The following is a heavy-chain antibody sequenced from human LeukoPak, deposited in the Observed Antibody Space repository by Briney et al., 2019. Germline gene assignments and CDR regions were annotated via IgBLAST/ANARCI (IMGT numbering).Heavy chain of an antibody. D-gene: IGHD3-10*01. CDR2: INPNSGGT. CDR3: ARAPLWFGELHFDY. Sequence: ASVKVSCKASGYTFTGYYMYWVRQAPGQGLEWMGWINPNSGGTNYAQKFQGRVTMTRDTSISTAYMELSRLRSDDTAVYYCARAPLWFGELHFDYWGQGTLVTVSS. CDR1: GYTFTGYY. V-gene: IGHV1-2*02. J-gene: IGHJ4*02.